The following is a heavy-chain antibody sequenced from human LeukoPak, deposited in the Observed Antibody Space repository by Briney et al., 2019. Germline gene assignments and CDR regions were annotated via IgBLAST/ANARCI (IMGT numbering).Heavy chain of an antibody. V-gene: IGHV3-64*01. J-gene: IGHJ6*02. D-gene: IGHD2-2*01. CDR1: GFTFSSYA. Sequence: GGSLRLSCAASGFTFSSYAMHWVRQAPGKGLEYVSAISSNGGSTYYANSVKGRFTISRDNSKNTLYLQMGSLRAEDMAVYYCARDRYCSSTSCYADPYYYYGMDVWGQGTTVTVSS. CDR3: ARDRYCSSTSCYADPYYYYGMDV. CDR2: ISSNGGST.